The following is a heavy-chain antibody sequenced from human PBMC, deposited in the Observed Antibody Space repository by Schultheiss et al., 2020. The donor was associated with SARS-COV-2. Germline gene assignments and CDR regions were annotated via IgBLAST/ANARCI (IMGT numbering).Heavy chain of an antibody. CDR1: GFTFSSYE. Sequence: GGSLRLSCAASGFTFSSYEMNWVRQAPGKGLVWVSAISGSGGSTYYADSVKGRFTISRDNAKNTLYLQMNSLRAEDTAVYYCARGSGGYAYDAFDIWGQGTMVTVSS. CDR2: ISGSGGST. CDR3: ARGSGGYAYDAFDI. J-gene: IGHJ3*02. V-gene: IGHV3-23*01. D-gene: IGHD5-18*01.